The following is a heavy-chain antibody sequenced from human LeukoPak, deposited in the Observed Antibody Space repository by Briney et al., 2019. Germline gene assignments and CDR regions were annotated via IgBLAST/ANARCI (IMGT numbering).Heavy chain of an antibody. Sequence: ASVKVSCKASGYTFTGYYMHWVRQAPGQGLEWMGWINPNSGGTNYAQKFQGRVTMTRDTSISTAYMELSRLRSDDTAVYYCAIPQWRGHDAFDIWGEGAMVTLSS. V-gene: IGHV1-2*02. CDR2: INPNSGGT. CDR3: AIPQWRGHDAFDI. CDR1: GYTFTGYY. J-gene: IGHJ3*02. D-gene: IGHD6-19*01.